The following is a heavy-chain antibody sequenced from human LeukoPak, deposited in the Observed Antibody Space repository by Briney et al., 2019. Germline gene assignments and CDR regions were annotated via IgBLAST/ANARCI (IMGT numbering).Heavy chain of an antibody. CDR2: ISYDGSNK. V-gene: IGHV3-30-3*01. Sequence: GGSLRLSCAASGFTFSSYAMHWVRQAPGKGLEWVAVISYDGSNKYYADSVKGRFTISRDNSKNTLYLQMNSLRAEDTAVYYCASLVHYWGQGTLVTVSS. CDR1: GFTFSSYA. CDR3: ASLVHY. J-gene: IGHJ4*02.